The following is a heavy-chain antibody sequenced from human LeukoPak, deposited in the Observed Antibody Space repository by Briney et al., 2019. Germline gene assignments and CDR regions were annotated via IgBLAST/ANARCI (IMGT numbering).Heavy chain of an antibody. CDR2: IFYTGSA. Sequence: SETLSLTCTVSGGSISSGDYYWSWIRQPPGKGLEWIGYIFYTGSAYYNPSLKSRVTISVDTSKNQFSLKLSPVTAADTAVYYCARVYWGLYYFDYWGQGSLVTVSS. CDR1: GGSISSGDYY. D-gene: IGHD7-27*01. J-gene: IGHJ4*02. CDR3: ARVYWGLYYFDY. V-gene: IGHV4-30-4*01.